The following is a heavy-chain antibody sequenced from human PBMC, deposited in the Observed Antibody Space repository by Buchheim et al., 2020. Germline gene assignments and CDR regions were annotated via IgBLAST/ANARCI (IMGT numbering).Heavy chain of an antibody. V-gene: IGHV1-69*02. J-gene: IGHJ4*02. CDR3: ASDVADYYDSSGYYYVDY. CDR2: IITILGIA. Sequence: QVQLVQSGAEVKKPGSSVKVSCKASGGTFSSYTISWVRQAPGQGLEWMGRIITILGIANYAQKFQGRVTITADKSTRAAYMELSSLRSEDTAVYYCASDVADYYDSSGYYYVDYWGQGTL. D-gene: IGHD3-22*01. CDR1: GGTFSSYT.